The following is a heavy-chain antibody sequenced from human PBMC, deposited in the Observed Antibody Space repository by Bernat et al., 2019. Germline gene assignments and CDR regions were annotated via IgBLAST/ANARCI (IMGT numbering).Heavy chain of an antibody. D-gene: IGHD3-10*01. J-gene: IGHJ5*02. CDR1: GFTFDDYG. CDR3: ARAPYYYGSGSFAWFDP. V-gene: IGHV3-20*04. Sequence: EVQLVESGGGVVRPGGSLRLSCAASGFTFDDYGMSWVRQAPGKGLEWVSGINWNGGSTGYAESVKGLFTISSDNAKNSLYLQMNSLRAEDTALYYCARAPYYYGSGSFAWFDPWGQGTLVTVSS. CDR2: INWNGGST.